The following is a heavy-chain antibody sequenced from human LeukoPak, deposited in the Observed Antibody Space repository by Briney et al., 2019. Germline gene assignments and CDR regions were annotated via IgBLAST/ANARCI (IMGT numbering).Heavy chain of an antibody. V-gene: IGHV5-51*01. CDR3: AVNYGSSSYSYDY. J-gene: IGHJ4*02. CDR2: IYPGDSDT. D-gene: IGHD3-22*01. Sequence: TGESLKISCKASGYSFTTYWIAWVRQMPGKGLEWMGSIYPGDSDTKYSPSFQGQVTISADKSITTAYLQWSSLKASDTAIYYCAVNYGSSSYSYDYWGQGTLCTVSS. CDR1: GYSFTTYW.